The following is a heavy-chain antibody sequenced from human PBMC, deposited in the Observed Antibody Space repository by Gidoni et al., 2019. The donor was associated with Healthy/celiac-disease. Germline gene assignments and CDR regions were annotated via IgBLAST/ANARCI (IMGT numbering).Heavy chain of an antibody. D-gene: IGHD6-6*01. V-gene: IGHV4-34*01. CDR3: ARTRAARPDY. J-gene: IGHJ4*02. CDR2: INHSGST. Sequence: QVQLQQWGAGLLKPSETLSLTCAVYGGSFSGYYWSWIRQPPGKGLEWIGEINHSGSTNYNPSLKSRVTISVDTSKNQFSLKLSSVTAADTAVYYCARTRAARPDYWGQGTLVTVSS. CDR1: GGSFSGYY.